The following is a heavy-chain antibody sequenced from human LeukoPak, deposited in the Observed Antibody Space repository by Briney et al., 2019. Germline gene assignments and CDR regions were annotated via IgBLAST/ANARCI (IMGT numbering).Heavy chain of an antibody. J-gene: IGHJ6*02. CDR3: ARLRGVPSFYYYGMDV. Sequence: GASVKVSCKASGYTFTSYGISWVRQAPGQGLEWMGWINAYNGSTNYAQKLQGRVTMTTDTSTSTAYMELRSLRSDDTAVYYCARLRGVPSFYYYGMDVWGQGTTVTVSS. CDR1: GYTFTSYG. CDR2: INAYNGST. D-gene: IGHD3-10*01. V-gene: IGHV1-18*01.